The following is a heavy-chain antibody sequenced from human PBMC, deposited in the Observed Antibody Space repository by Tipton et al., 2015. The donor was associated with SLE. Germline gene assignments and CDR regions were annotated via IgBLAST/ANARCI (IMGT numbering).Heavy chain of an antibody. J-gene: IGHJ6*02. Sequence: GLVKPSETLSLTCTVSGDSISSSSHYWGWIRQPPGKGLEWIGNMFYSGTTYYNPSLKSRVTLSVDKSKNQFSLNLRSVTVADTAVYYCARGCSSTTCEPFDYFGLDVWGQGTTVTVSS. V-gene: IGHV4-39*07. CDR1: GDSISSSSHY. CDR3: ARGCSSTTCEPFDYFGLDV. D-gene: IGHD2-2*01. CDR2: MFYSGTT.